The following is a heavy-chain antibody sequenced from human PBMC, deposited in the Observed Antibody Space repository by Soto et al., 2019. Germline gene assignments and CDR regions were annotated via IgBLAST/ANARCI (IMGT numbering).Heavy chain of an antibody. D-gene: IGHD2-21*02. Sequence: TLSLTCAVSGGSISSGGYSWSWIRQPPGKGLEWIGCTLHTGGAYYNPSLESRVTISVDISKNEFSLKLTSVTAADTAMYYCARGDLPTSWRFDPWGQGALVTVSS. CDR2: TLHTGGA. CDR1: GGSISSGGYS. CDR3: ARGDLPTSWRFDP. J-gene: IGHJ5*02. V-gene: IGHV4-30-2*01.